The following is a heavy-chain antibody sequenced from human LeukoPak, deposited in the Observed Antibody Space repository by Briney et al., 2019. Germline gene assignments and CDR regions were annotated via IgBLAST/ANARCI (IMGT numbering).Heavy chain of an antibody. CDR3: ASQQLQWRESYYFDD. Sequence: ASVKVSCKASGYIFTGYYMHWVRQAPGQGLEGMGWINPNSGGTKYAQKFQGRVTMTRDTSIGTAYMELSRLGSDDTALYYCASQQLQWRESYYFDDWGQGTLVTVSS. CDR2: INPNSGGT. V-gene: IGHV1-2*02. J-gene: IGHJ4*02. D-gene: IGHD5-24*01. CDR1: GYIFTGYY.